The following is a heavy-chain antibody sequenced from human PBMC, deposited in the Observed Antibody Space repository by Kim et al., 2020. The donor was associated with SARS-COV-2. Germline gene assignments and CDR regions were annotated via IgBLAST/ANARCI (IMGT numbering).Heavy chain of an antibody. J-gene: IGHJ5*02. V-gene: IGHV3-33*06. CDR2: SYYDGSDK. CDR3: AKGAVEMATKGSWFDP. CDR1: GFTFRSYG. D-gene: IGHD5-12*01. Sequence: GGSLRLPCAASGFTFRSYGIHWVRQAPGKGLEWVAVSYYDGSDKNYADSVKGRFTISRDNSKKTVFLQMNSLRAEDTAVYYCAKGAVEMATKGSWFDPWGQGTLVIVSS.